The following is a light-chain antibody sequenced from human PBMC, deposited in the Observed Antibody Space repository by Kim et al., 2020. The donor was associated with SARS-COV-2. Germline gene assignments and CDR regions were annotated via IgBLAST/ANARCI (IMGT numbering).Light chain of an antibody. V-gene: IGLV4-69*01. J-gene: IGLJ2*01. CDR3: QTWGTGHVV. CDR1: SGHSSYA. Sequence: ASVKLTCTLSSGHSSYAIAWHQQQPEKGPRYLMKLNSDGSHSKGDGIPDRFSGSSSGAERYLTISSLQSEDEADYYCQTWGTGHVVFGGGTKLTVL. CDR2: LNSDGSH.